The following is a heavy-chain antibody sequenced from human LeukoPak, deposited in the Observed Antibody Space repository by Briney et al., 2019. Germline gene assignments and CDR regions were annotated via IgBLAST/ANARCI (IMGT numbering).Heavy chain of an antibody. CDR2: IYYNRST. CDR1: GASINSYY. CDR3: ARATAMALYYFDY. D-gene: IGHD5-18*01. V-gene: IGHV4-59*12. J-gene: IGHJ4*02. Sequence: SETLSLTCSVSGASINSYYWSWIRQPPGKGLEWIGNIYYNRSTTYHPSLKSRVTISVDTSKNQFSLKLSSVTAADTAVYYCARATAMALYYFDYWGQGTLVTVSS.